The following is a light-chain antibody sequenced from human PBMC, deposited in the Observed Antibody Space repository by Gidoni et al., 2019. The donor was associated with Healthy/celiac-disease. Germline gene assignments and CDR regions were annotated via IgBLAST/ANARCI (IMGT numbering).Light chain of an antibody. CDR3: QAWDSSIGV. Sequence: SYELTQSPSVSVSPGQTASFTCSGDKLGDKYACWYQQKPGQSPVMVIYQESKRPSGIPERFSGSNSGNTATLTISGTQAMDEADYYCQAWDSSIGVFGGGTKLTVL. CDR2: QES. V-gene: IGLV3-1*01. CDR1: KLGDKY. J-gene: IGLJ2*01.